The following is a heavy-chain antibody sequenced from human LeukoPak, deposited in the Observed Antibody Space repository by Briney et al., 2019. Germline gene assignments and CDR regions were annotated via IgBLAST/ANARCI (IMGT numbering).Heavy chain of an antibody. CDR2: IKQDGSEK. J-gene: IGHJ4*02. V-gene: IGHV3-7*01. CDR1: GFTLSSYW. Sequence: GGSLRLSCAASGFTLSSYWMSWVRQAPGKGLEWVANIKQDGSEKYYVDSVKGRFTISRDNAKNSLYLQMNSLRAEDTAVYYCARTIVDIVATMADYWGQGTLVTVSS. D-gene: IGHD5-12*01. CDR3: ARTIVDIVATMADY.